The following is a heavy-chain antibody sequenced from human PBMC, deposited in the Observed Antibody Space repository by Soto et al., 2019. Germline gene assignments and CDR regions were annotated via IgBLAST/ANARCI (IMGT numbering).Heavy chain of an antibody. CDR2: INAGNGNT. V-gene: IGHV1-3*01. CDR1: GYTFTNYG. D-gene: IGHD2-15*01. J-gene: IGHJ4*02. CDR3: ARDLGGWPDY. Sequence: ASVKVSCKASGYTFTNYGISWVRQAPGQRLEWMGWINAGNGNTKYSQKFQGRVTITRDTSAGTAYMELSSLRSEDTAVYYCARDLGGWPDYWGQGTLVTVSS.